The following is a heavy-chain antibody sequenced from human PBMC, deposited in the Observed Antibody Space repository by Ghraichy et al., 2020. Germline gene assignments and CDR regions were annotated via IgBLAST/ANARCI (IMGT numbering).Heavy chain of an antibody. CDR1: GYTFSGYY. CDR2: INPNSGDT. D-gene: IGHD1-1*01. Sequence: ASVKVSCKASGYTFSGYYIHWVRQAPGQGLEWMGWINPNSGDTNYAQKFQGRVTMTRDTSITTAYMELSSLRSDDTAVYYCARGVRGSWRTMFDPWGQGSLFTVSS. V-gene: IGHV1-2*02. CDR3: ARGVRGSWRTMFDP. J-gene: IGHJ5*02.